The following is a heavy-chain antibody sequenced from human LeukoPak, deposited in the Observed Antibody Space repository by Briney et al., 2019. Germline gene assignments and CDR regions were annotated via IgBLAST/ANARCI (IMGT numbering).Heavy chain of an antibody. D-gene: IGHD6-19*01. CDR1: GFTFSNYA. Sequence: GGSLRLSCAASGFTFSNYAMNWVRQAPGKGLEWVSHISGSGGITYYADSVKGRCTISRDNAKSTLYLQMNSLRAGDTAVYYCAKGVYGSGRPDWGRGTLVRVSS. CDR3: AKGVYGSGRPD. V-gene: IGHV3-23*01. CDR2: ISGSGGIT. J-gene: IGHJ4*02.